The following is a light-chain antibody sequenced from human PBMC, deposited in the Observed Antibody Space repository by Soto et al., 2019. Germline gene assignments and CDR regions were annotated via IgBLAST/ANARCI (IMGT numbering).Light chain of an antibody. CDR1: QSVSSN. V-gene: IGKV3-15*01. Sequence: EIVMTQSPATLSVSPGERATLSCRASQSVSSNLAWYQQRPGQAPRLLIYGASTRATGIPARFIGSGSGTEFTLTISRLLSEDFAVYYCQQSDNWPPWTFGQGTKVEIK. CDR3: QQSDNWPPWT. CDR2: GAS. J-gene: IGKJ1*01.